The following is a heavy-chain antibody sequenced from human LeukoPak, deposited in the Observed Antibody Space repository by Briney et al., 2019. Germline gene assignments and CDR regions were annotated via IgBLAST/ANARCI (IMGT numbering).Heavy chain of an antibody. CDR1: GGSFSSYY. D-gene: IGHD6-19*01. CDR3: ARGVYGSSAIFGY. J-gene: IGHJ4*02. CDR2: IYYSGST. Sequence: PSETLSLTCAVYGGSFSSYYWSWIRQPPGKGLEWIGSIYYSGSTYYNPSLKSRVTISVDTSKNQFSLKLSSVTAADTAVYYCARGVYGSSAIFGYWGQGTLVTVSS. V-gene: IGHV4-34*01.